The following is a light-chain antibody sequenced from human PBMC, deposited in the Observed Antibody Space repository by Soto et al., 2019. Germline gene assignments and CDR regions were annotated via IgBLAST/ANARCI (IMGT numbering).Light chain of an antibody. Sequence: DIVMTQSPATLSVSPGERATLSCRASQSVSSNLAWYQQRPGQAPSLFLYGASTRATGIPARFSGSGSGTEFTLTISSLQSEDFAVYYCQQYNNWPRTFGQGTKLEIK. CDR3: QQYNNWPRT. CDR2: GAS. V-gene: IGKV3-15*01. CDR1: QSVSSN. J-gene: IGKJ2*01.